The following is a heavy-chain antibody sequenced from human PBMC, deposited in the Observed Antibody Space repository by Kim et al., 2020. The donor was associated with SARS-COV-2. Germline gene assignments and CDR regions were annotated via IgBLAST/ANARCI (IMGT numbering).Heavy chain of an antibody. D-gene: IGHD2-15*01. V-gene: IGHV3-23*01. Sequence: GGSLRLSCAASGFTFSSYAMSWVRQAPGKGLEWVSAISGSGGSTYYADSVKGRFTISRDNSKNTLYLQMNSLRAEDTAVYYCAKWYCSGGSCYRPSPNWFDPWGQGTLVTVSS. J-gene: IGHJ5*02. CDR2: ISGSGGST. CDR3: AKWYCSGGSCYRPSPNWFDP. CDR1: GFTFSSYA.